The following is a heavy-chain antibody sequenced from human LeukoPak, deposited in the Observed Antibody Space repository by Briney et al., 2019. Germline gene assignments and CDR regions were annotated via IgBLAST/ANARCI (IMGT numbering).Heavy chain of an antibody. CDR3: ARVVPGYYYYYMDV. CDR2: IYYSGST. D-gene: IGHD3-10*01. V-gene: IGHV4-59*01. Sequence: SETLSLTCTVSGGSFSSYYWSWIRQPPGKGLEWVGYIYYSGSTNYNPSLKSRVTISVDTSKNQFSLKLSSVTAADTAVYYCARVVPGYYYYYMDVWGKGTTVTVSS. J-gene: IGHJ6*03. CDR1: GGSFSSYY.